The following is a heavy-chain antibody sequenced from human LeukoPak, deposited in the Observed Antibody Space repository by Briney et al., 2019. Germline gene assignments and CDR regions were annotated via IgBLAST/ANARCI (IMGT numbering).Heavy chain of an antibody. Sequence: GGSLRLSCAASGFTFSSYAMSWVRQAPGRGLEWVSTISNSNYNTSYTYSVKGRLTISRYNSKNTLYLHMNSLTADDTAIYYFGKATGTLGNWGQGTLVSVS. CDR1: GFTFSSYA. CDR2: ISNSNYNT. V-gene: IGHV3-23*01. CDR3: GKATGTLGN. D-gene: IGHD1-7*01. J-gene: IGHJ4*02.